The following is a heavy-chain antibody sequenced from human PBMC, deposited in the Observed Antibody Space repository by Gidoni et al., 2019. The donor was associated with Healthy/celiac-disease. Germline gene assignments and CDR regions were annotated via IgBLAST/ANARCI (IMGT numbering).Heavy chain of an antibody. CDR3: ARDLPSSWGSDYFDY. CDR2: ISSSSSTI. J-gene: IGHJ4*02. CDR1: GFPFSSYS. Sequence: EVQLVESGGGLVQPGGSLRLSCAASGFPFSSYSMNWVRQAPGKGLEWVSYISSSSSTIYYADSVKGRFTISRDNAKNSLYLQMNSLRDEDTAVYYCARDLPSSWGSDYFDYWGQGTLVTVSS. D-gene: IGHD6-13*01. V-gene: IGHV3-48*02.